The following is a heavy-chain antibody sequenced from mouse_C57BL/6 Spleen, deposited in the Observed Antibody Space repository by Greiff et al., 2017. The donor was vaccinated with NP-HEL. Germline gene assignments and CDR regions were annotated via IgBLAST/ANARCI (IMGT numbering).Heavy chain of an antibody. CDR3: ARSITTVVAGPFCY. CDR1: GYTFTSYW. D-gene: IGHD1-1*01. CDR2: IHPNSGST. J-gene: IGHJ2*01. Sequence: QVQLQQPGAELVKPGASVKLSCKASGYTFTSYWLHWVKQRPGQGLEWIGMIHPNSGSTNYNEKFKSKAKLTVDTSSSTAYLQLSSLTSEDSAVYYCARSITTVVAGPFCYWGQGTTLTVSS. V-gene: IGHV1-64*01.